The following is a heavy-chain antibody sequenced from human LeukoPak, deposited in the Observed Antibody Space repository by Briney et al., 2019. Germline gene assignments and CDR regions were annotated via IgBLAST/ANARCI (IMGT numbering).Heavy chain of an antibody. V-gene: IGHV4-30-4*08. CDR1: GGSISSGDYY. D-gene: IGHD1-26*01. CDR2: IYYSGST. Sequence: SQTLSLTCTVSGGSISSGDYYWSWIRQPPGKGLEWIGYIYYSGSTYYNPSLKSRVTISVDTSKNQFSLKLSSVTAADTAVYYCARDVPEWELPAFAAFDIWGQGTMVTVSS. J-gene: IGHJ3*02. CDR3: ARDVPEWELPAFAAFDI.